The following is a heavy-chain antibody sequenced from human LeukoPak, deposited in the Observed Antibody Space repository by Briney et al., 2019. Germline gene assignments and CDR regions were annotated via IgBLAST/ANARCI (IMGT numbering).Heavy chain of an antibody. V-gene: IGHV3-21*04. CDR2: ISSRTTYI. Sequence: GGSLRLSCAASGFDFSHYATNWVRQAPGKGLEWVSSISSRTTYIYYADSVKGRFTVSRDNAKNSVYLQMNSLRAEDTAVYYCAKDTYSGSLDYWGQGTLVTVSS. CDR1: GFDFSHYA. J-gene: IGHJ4*02. CDR3: AKDTYSGSLDY. D-gene: IGHD1-26*01.